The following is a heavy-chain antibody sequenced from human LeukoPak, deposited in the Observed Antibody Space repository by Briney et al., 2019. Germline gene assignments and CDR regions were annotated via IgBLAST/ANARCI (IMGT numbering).Heavy chain of an antibody. V-gene: IGHV3-30*02. CDR3: AKDQGQYGSGTYYSIDC. CDR2: IRYDGTNK. J-gene: IGHJ4*02. Sequence: GGSLRLSCAASGFTFSTYGMHWVRQAPGKGLEWVAFIRYDGTNKYNADSVKGRFAISRDNSKNTLYLQMNSLRPEDTAVYYCAKDQGQYGSGTYYSIDCWGQGTLVTVSS. D-gene: IGHD3-10*01. CDR1: GFTFSTYG.